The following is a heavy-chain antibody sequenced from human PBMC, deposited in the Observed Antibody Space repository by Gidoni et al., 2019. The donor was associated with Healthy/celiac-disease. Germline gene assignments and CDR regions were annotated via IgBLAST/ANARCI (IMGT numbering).Heavy chain of an antibody. Sequence: QLQLQESGPGLVKPSATLSLTCTVSGGSISSSSYYWGWIRQPPGKGMEWIGSIYYSGSTYYNPSLKSRVTISVDTSKNQFSLKLSSVTAADTAVYYCARGYGSGSYYAMEDYWGQGTLVTVSS. CDR1: GGSISSSSYY. D-gene: IGHD3-10*01. V-gene: IGHV4-39*01. J-gene: IGHJ4*02. CDR3: ARGYGSGSYYAMEDY. CDR2: IYYSGST.